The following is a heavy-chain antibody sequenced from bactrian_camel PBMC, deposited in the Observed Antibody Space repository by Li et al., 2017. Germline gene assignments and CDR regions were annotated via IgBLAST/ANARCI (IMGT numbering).Heavy chain of an antibody. D-gene: IGHD6*01. CDR1: GYTDESTR. J-gene: IGHJ4*01. V-gene: IGHV3S40*01. CDR3: AEGRGSRGEHCYSLNY. CDR2: IYRGSGNA. Sequence: VQLVESGGGSVQAGGSLRLSCAASGYTDESTRMSWFRQSPGKEREGVAAIYRGSGNAAYADSVKGRFTISRDSAKNTVYLQMNNLQPEDTATYYCAEGRGSRGEHCYSLNYWGQGTQVTVS.